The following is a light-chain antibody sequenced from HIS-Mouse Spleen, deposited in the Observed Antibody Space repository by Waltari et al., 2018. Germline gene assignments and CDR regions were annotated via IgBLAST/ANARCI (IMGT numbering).Light chain of an antibody. CDR2: EDS. CDR1: ALPKKY. CDR3: YSTDSSGNHRV. Sequence: SYELTQPPSVSVSPGQTARITCSGDALPKKYAYWVQQKSGQAPVLVIYEDSKRPSGIPGRFSGSSSGTMATLTISGAQVEDEADYYCYSTDSSGNHRVFGGGTKLTVL. J-gene: IGLJ2*01. V-gene: IGLV3-10*01.